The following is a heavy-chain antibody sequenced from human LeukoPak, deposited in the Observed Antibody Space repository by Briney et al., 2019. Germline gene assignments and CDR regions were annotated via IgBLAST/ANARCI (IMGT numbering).Heavy chain of an antibody. Sequence: ASVKVSCKASGYTFSGYYMHWVRQAPGQGLEWRGWIYPNSGGTNYAQKFQGRVTMTRDTSISTAYMELSRLRSDDTAVYYCARGYPLSTTAAGTYFQHWGQGTLVTVSS. CDR3: ARGYPLSTTAAGTYFQH. J-gene: IGHJ1*01. CDR2: IYPNSGGT. D-gene: IGHD6-13*01. V-gene: IGHV1-2*02. CDR1: GYTFSGYY.